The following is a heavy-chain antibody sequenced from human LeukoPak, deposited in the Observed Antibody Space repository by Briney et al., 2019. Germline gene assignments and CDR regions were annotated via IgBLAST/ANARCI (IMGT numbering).Heavy chain of an antibody. CDR2: ISGSGGST. D-gene: IGHD6-19*01. V-gene: IGHV3-23*01. J-gene: IGHJ4*02. Sequence: PGGSLRLSCAASGFTFSSYAMSWVRQAPGKGLEWVSAISGSGGSTYYADSVKGRFTISRDNSKNTLYLQMNSLRAEDTAVYYCAKVSGYSSGWPENYWGQGTLVTVYS. CDR1: GFTFSSYA. CDR3: AKVSGYSSGWPENY.